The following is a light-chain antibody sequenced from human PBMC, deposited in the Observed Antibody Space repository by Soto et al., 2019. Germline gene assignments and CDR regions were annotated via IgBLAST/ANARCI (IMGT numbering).Light chain of an antibody. V-gene: IGLV1-40*01. J-gene: IGLJ1*01. CDR3: QSYDSNLSGYV. Sequence: QSVLTQPPSVSGAPGQRVTISCTGSSSNIGAGSDVHWYQQLPGTAPKLLVYHNNNRPSGVPDRFSSSKSGTSASLAITGLQAEDEADEYCQSYDSNLSGYVFGTGTKLTVL. CDR2: HNN. CDR1: SSNIGAGSD.